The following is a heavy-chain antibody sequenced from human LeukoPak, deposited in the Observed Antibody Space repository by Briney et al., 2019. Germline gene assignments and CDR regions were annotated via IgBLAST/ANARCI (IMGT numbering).Heavy chain of an antibody. J-gene: IGHJ4*02. V-gene: IGHV3-30*04. CDR2: ISYDGKNE. CDR1: GFTFSNYA. D-gene: IGHD6-13*01. Sequence: PGRSLRLSCAASGFTFSNYAVHWVRQAPGKGLEWVAVISYDGKNEWYADPVKGRFTISRDNSKNTLYLQMNSLRPEDTAVYYCTQTGTGYRTKGGPRGYKKDYWGQGTLVTVSS. CDR3: TQTGTGYRTKGGPRGYKKDY.